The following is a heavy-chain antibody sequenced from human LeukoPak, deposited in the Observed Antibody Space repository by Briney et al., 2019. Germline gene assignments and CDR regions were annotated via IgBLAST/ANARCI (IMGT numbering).Heavy chain of an antibody. CDR3: ARVGIAAVDFDY. D-gene: IGHD6-13*01. V-gene: IGHV3-74*01. CDR2: VNGDGSST. Sequence: QPGGSLRLSCAASGFTFSTYWMHWVRQAPGKGLVWVSRVNGDGSSTNYADSVKGRFTISRDNAKNTLYLQMNSLRAEDTAVYYCARVGIAAVDFDYWGQGILVTVSS. J-gene: IGHJ4*02. CDR1: GFTFSTYW.